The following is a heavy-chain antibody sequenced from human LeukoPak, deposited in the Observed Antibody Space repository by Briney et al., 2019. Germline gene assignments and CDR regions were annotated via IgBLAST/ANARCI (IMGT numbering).Heavy chain of an antibody. CDR3: AREGDYYEQRRHAFDI. V-gene: IGHV4-30-4*01. D-gene: IGHD3-22*01. J-gene: IGHJ3*02. Sequence: SQTLSLTCTVSGGSISSGDYYWSWIRQPPGKGLEWIGYIYYSGSTYYNPSLKSRVTISVDTSKNQFSLKLSSVTAADTAVYYCAREGDYYEQRRHAFDIWGQGTMVTVSS. CDR2: IYYSGST. CDR1: GGSISSGDYY.